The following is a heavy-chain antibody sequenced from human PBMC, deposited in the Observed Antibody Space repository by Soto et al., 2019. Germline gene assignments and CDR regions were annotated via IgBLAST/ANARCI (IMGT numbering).Heavy chain of an antibody. CDR1: GVPISSNY. CDR3: ARSYPNTIFGVVPSRGLDV. CDR2: IHYSGST. V-gene: IGHV4-59*01. D-gene: IGHD3-3*01. Sequence: SETLSLTCIVSGVPISSNYWSRIRQPPGQGLEWIGYIHYSGSTNFNPSLKNRVIMSVDTSKNQFSLRLSSVTAADTAVYYCARSYPNTIFGVVPSRGLDVWGQGATVTVSS. J-gene: IGHJ6*02.